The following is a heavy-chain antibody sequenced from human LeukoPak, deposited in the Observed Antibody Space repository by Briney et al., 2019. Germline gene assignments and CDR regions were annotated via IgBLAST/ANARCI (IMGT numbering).Heavy chain of an antibody. J-gene: IGHJ4*02. CDR2: ISGSGGST. Sequence: GGSLRLSCAASGFTFSSYAMSWVRQAPGKGLEWVSAISGSGGSTYYADSVKGRFTISRDNSKNTLYLQMNSLRAEDTAVYYCAKVYGGYCSGGSCYYFDYWGQGTLVTVSS. CDR3: AKVYGGYCSGGSCYYFDY. CDR1: GFTFSSYA. D-gene: IGHD2-15*01. V-gene: IGHV3-23*01.